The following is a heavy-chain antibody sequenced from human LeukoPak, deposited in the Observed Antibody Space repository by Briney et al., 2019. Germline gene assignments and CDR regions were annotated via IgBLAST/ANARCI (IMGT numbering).Heavy chain of an antibody. Sequence: GRSLRLSCAASGFTFSSYGMHWVRQAPGKGLEWVAVIWYDGSNKYYADSVKGRFTISRDNSKNTLYLQMNSLRAEDTAVYYCAKSVIVVVPAACDYWGQGTLVTVSS. D-gene: IGHD2-2*01. V-gene: IGHV3-33*06. J-gene: IGHJ4*02. CDR2: IWYDGSNK. CDR3: AKSVIVVVPAACDY. CDR1: GFTFSSYG.